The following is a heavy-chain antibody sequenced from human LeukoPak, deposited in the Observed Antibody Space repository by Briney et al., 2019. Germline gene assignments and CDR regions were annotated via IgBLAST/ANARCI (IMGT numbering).Heavy chain of an antibody. CDR1: GGSFSGYY. V-gene: IGHV4-34*01. Sequence: SETLSLTCAVYGGSFSGYYWSWIRQPPGKGLEWIGEINHSGSTNYNPSLKSRVTISVDTSKNQFSLKLSSVTAADTAVYYCARSYGSGTFDYWGQGTLVTVSS. CDR3: ARSYGSGTFDY. J-gene: IGHJ4*02. D-gene: IGHD3-10*01. CDR2: INHSGST.